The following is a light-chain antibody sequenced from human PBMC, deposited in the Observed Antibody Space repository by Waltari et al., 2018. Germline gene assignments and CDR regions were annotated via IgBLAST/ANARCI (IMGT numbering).Light chain of an antibody. CDR2: ATS. V-gene: IGKV3-20*01. CDR1: QSIDSAF. CDR3: QQYGSSIT. J-gene: IGKJ4*01. Sequence: EIVLTQSPGTLSLSPGERATLSCRASQSIDSAFFAWYQHKPGQAPRLVMFATSIRGTSIPDRFGGGGSGTDFTLTISRLEPEDFAVYYCQQYGSSITFGGGTKVEIK.